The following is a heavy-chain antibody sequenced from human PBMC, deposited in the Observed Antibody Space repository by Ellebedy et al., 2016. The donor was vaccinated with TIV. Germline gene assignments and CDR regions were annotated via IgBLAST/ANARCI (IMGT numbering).Heavy chain of an antibody. J-gene: IGHJ4*02. V-gene: IGHV3-23*01. D-gene: IGHD1-26*01. CDR2: IVGSGA. Sequence: GESLKISCAASGFTFSRFAITWVRQAPGKGLEWVSGIVGSGAQKYADAVKGRLTISRDNSKNTLYLQMNSLRAEDAAVYYCAKDQLGGGTYLWGTFDYWGQGTLVTVSS. CDR3: AKDQLGGGTYLWGTFDY. CDR1: GFTFSRFA.